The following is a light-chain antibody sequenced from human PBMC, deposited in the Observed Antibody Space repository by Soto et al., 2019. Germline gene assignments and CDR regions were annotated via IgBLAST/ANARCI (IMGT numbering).Light chain of an antibody. CDR3: QQYNNWPLT. Sequence: EIVMMHSPATLSVSPGERATLSCRASQSVSSNLAWYQQKPGQAPRLLIYGASTRATGIPARFSGSGSGTEFTLTISSLQSEDFAVYYCQQYNNWPLTFGQGTKVDIK. J-gene: IGKJ1*01. V-gene: IGKV3-15*01. CDR2: GAS. CDR1: QSVSSN.